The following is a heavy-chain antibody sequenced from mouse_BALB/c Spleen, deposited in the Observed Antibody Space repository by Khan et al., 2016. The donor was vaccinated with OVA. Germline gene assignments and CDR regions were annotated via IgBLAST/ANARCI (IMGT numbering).Heavy chain of an antibody. Sequence: QGQLEQAGPEAVKPGASVKMSCKASGPTIIRNYVHRVKQRPGQGLDGNGRNYSGDGRTKYNEKFKGKTTLTADKSSTIAYMLLSSLTSEDSAISLCALCCPASDWYYDGWGSGTTVTVSS. V-gene: IGHV1S56*01. J-gene: IGHJ1*01. CDR3: ALCCPASDWYYDG. CDR1: GPTIIRNY. D-gene: IGHD6-2*01. CDR2: NYSGDGRT.